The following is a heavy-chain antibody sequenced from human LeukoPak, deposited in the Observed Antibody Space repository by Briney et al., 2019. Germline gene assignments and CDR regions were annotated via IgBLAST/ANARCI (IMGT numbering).Heavy chain of an antibody. CDR3: AREGIAAAGPVSDFDY. D-gene: IGHD6-13*01. J-gene: IGHJ4*02. CDR2: INPNSGGT. V-gene: IGHV1-2*02. Sequence: ASVKVSCKASGYTFTGYYMHWVRQAPGQGIEWMGWINPNSGGTNYAQKLQGRVTMTRDTSISTAYMELSRLKSDDTAVYYCAREGIAAAGPVSDFDYWGQGTLVTVSS. CDR1: GYTFTGYY.